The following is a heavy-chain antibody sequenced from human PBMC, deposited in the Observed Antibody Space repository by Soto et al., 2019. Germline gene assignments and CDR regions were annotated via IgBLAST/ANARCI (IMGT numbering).Heavy chain of an antibody. D-gene: IGHD4-17*01. Sequence: PGGSLRLSCAASGFTFSSYAMSWVRQAPGKGLEWVSAISGSGGSTYYADSVKGRFTISRDNSKNTLYLQMNSLRAEDTAVYYCAKTYGGNRFWAWYYWGQGTLVTVSS. V-gene: IGHV3-23*01. J-gene: IGHJ4*02. CDR3: AKTYGGNRFWAWYY. CDR1: GFTFSSYA. CDR2: ISGSGGST.